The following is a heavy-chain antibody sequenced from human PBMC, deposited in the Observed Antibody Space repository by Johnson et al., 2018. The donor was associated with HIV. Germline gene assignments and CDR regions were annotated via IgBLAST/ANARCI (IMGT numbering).Heavy chain of an antibody. CDR1: GFTVSSNY. Sequence: MQLVESGGGVVQPGRSLRLSCAASGFTVSSNYMSWVRQAPGKGLEWVSVIYSGGSTYYADSVQGRFTISRDNSKNTLYLQMNSLRAEDTAVYYCARGHYYDTGHDAFDIWGQGTMVTVSS. J-gene: IGHJ3*02. D-gene: IGHD3-22*01. CDR2: IYSGGST. V-gene: IGHV3-66*01. CDR3: ARGHYYDTGHDAFDI.